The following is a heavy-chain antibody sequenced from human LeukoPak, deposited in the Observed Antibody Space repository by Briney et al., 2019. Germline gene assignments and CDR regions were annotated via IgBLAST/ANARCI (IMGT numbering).Heavy chain of an antibody. CDR2: INHSGST. CDR3: AHSIAARWFDP. D-gene: IGHD6-6*01. V-gene: IGHV4-34*01. CDR1: GGSFSGYY. Sequence: SETLSLTCPVYGGSFSGYYWSWIRQPPGKGLEWIGEINHSGSTNYNPSLKSRVTISVDTSKNQFSLMLSSVTAADTAVYYGAHSIAARWFDPWGQGTLVTVSS. J-gene: IGHJ5*02.